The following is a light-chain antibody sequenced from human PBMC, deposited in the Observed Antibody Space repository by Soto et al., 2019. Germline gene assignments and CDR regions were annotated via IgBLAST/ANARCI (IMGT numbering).Light chain of an antibody. CDR2: EVS. CDR1: SSDVGGYNY. Sequence: QSVLTQPPSASGSPGQSVTISCTGTSSDVGGYNYVSWYQQHPGKAPKLMIYEVSKRPSGVPDRFSGSKSGNTASLTVSGLQAEDEADYYCSSYAGSNHFVFGTGTKVT. J-gene: IGLJ1*01. V-gene: IGLV2-8*01. CDR3: SSYAGSNHFV.